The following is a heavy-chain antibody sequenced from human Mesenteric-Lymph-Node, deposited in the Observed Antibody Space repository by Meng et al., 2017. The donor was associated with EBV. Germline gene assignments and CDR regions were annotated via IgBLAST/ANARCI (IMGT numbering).Heavy chain of an antibody. J-gene: IGHJ4*02. CDR3: ARGAPGNDKLDY. CDR1: GYIFTGYY. V-gene: IGHV1-2*02. CDR2: INPNSGDA. D-gene: IGHD6-13*01. Sequence: QVQVVQSGAEVRKPGASVKVSCMTSGYIFTGYYLHWVRQAPGQGLEWLGWINPNSGDASYAQKFQGRVIVTRDASIRTVYMDLTRLRSDDTAVYFCARGAPGNDKLDYWGQGTLVTVAS.